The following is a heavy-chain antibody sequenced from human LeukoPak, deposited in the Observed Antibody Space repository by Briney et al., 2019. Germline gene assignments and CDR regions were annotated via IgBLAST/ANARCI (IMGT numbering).Heavy chain of an antibody. CDR1: GGSISSSSYY. V-gene: IGHV4-39*01. J-gene: IGHJ5*02. CDR2: IYYSGST. CDR3: ARHSRGYSGHNWFDP. Sequence: SETLSLTCTVSGGSISSSSYYWGWIRQPPGKGLEWIGSIYYSGSTYYNSSLKSRVAISVDTSKNQFSLKLSSVTAADTAVYYCARHSRGYSGHNWFDPWGQGTLVTVSS. D-gene: IGHD5-12*01.